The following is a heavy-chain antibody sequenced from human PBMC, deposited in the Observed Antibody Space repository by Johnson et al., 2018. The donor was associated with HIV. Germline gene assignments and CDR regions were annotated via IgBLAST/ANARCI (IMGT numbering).Heavy chain of an antibody. V-gene: IGHV3-20*04. CDR3: TTDHPTMIVVFNAFDI. CDR2: INWNGGST. CDR1: GFTFDDYG. D-gene: IGHD3-22*01. Sequence: VQLVESGGGVVRPGGSLRLSCAASGFTFDDYGMNWVRQAPGKGLEWVSGINWNGGSTEYAASVKGRFTISRDDSKNTLYLQMDSLKTEDTAVYYCTTDHPTMIVVFNAFDIWGQGTMVTVSS. J-gene: IGHJ3*02.